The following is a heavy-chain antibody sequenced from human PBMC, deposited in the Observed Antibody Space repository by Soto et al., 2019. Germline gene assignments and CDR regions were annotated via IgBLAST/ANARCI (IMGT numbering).Heavy chain of an antibody. V-gene: IGHV1-8*01. D-gene: IGHD6-19*01. CDR2: MNPNSGNT. CDR1: GYTFTSYD. J-gene: IGHJ6*02. CDR3: ARDYSSGYGMDV. Sequence: SVKVSCKASGYTFTSYDINWVRQATGQGLEWMGWMNPNSGNTDYAQKFQGRVTMTRNTSIRTAYMELSSLTSEDTAVYYCARDYSSGYGMDVWGQGNTVTVSS.